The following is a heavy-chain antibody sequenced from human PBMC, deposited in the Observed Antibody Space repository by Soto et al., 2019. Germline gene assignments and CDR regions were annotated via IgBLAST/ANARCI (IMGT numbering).Heavy chain of an antibody. CDR1: GGSFSGYY. Sequence: QVQLQQWGAGLLKPSETLSLTCAVYGGSFSGYYWSWIRQPPGKGLEWIGEINHSGSTNYNPSLKRRVTISVDASKNQFSLKLSSGTAADTAVYYCARGRVAGNSGAFDIWGQGTMVTVSS. J-gene: IGHJ3*02. CDR2: INHSGST. V-gene: IGHV4-34*01. D-gene: IGHD6-19*01. CDR3: ARGRVAGNSGAFDI.